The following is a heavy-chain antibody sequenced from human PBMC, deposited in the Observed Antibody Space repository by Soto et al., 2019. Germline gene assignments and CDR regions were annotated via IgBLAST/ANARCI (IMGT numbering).Heavy chain of an antibody. CDR2: IKHDGSEK. CDR3: ARGGSWGPDF. Sequence: EVQLVESGGDLVQPGGSPRLSCAASGFTFSDFWMSWVRQAPGKGLDWVANIKHDGSEKYYVDSVEGRFTISRDNTKDSLYLQMNSLRVEDTAVYYCARGGSWGPDFWGQGTLVTVSS. CDR1: GFTFSDFW. J-gene: IGHJ4*02. D-gene: IGHD2-15*01. V-gene: IGHV3-7*01.